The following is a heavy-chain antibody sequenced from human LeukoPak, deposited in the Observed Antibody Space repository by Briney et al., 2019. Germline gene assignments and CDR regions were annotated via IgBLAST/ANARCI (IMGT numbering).Heavy chain of an antibody. CDR1: GYTFIDHY. D-gene: IGHD3-22*01. J-gene: IGHJ4*02. CDR2: IDPDTGDT. V-gene: IGHV1-2*02. CDR3: ARAGHNSNSGGYDF. Sequence: GASVKVSCKPSGYTFIDHYLHWARQAPGQGLESLGWIDPDTGDTNYPQKFQGRVTMSRDTSISTAYMELNRLRSDDTAVYYCARAGHNSNSGGYDFWGLGTLVTVSS.